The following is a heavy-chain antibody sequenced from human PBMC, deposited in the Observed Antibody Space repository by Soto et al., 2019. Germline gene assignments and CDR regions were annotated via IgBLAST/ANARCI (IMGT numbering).Heavy chain of an antibody. V-gene: IGHV3-11*01. Sequence: QVQLVESGGGLVKPGGSLRLSCAASGFTFSDYYMIWIRQAPGKGMEWVSYISSSGNSIDYADSVKGRFTISRDNAKKSLYLQMNSLRAEDTAVNYCARDFSDSSGFFGDYYGMDVCRQGTTVTV. CDR1: GFTFSDYY. D-gene: IGHD3-22*01. CDR2: ISSSGNSI. J-gene: IGHJ6*01. CDR3: ARDFSDSSGFFGDYYGMDV.